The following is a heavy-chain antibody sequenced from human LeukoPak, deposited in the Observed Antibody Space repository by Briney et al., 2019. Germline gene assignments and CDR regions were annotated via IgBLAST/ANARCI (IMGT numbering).Heavy chain of an antibody. Sequence: SETLSLTGTVSGGSISSHYWSWIRQPPGKGLEGIGYIYYSGSTNYPPSLKSRVTISVDTSKNQFSLKLSSVTAADTAVYYCARTHSGYDSGFDYWGQGTLVTVSS. J-gene: IGHJ4*02. CDR2: IYYSGST. D-gene: IGHD5-12*01. CDR1: GGSISSHY. CDR3: ARTHSGYDSGFDY. V-gene: IGHV4-59*11.